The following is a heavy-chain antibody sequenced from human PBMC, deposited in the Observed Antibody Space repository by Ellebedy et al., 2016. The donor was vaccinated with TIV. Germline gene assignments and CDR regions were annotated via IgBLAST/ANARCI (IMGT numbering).Heavy chain of an antibody. CDR3: ARGFDGSGSYYYYGMDV. Sequence: ASVKVSCKVSGYTLTELSMHWVRQAPGKGLEWMGGFDPEDGETIYAQKFQGRVTMTEDTSTDTAYMELSSPRSEDTAVYYCARGFDGSGSYYYYGMDVWGQGTTVTVS. V-gene: IGHV1-24*01. CDR2: FDPEDGET. J-gene: IGHJ6*02. D-gene: IGHD3-10*01. CDR1: GYTLTELS.